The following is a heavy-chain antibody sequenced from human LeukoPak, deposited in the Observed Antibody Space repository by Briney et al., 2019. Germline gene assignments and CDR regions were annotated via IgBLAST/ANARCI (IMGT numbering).Heavy chain of an antibody. V-gene: IGHV4-61*02. CDR1: GGSISSGSYY. CDR3: AGNVLRYFDWTLDAFDI. CDR2: IYTSGST. D-gene: IGHD3-9*01. J-gene: IGHJ3*02. Sequence: SETLSLTCTVSGGSISSGSYYWSWIRQPAGKGLEWIGRIYTSGSTNYNSSLKSRVTISVDTSKNQFSLKLSSVTAADTAVYYCAGNVLRYFDWTLDAFDIWGQGTMVTVSS.